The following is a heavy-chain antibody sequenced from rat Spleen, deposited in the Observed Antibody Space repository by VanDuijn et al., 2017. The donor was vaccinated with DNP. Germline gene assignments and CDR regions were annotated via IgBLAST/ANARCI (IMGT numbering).Heavy chain of an antibody. J-gene: IGHJ2*01. V-gene: IGHV5-20*01. Sequence: EVQLVESGGGLVQPGRSLKLSCAASGFTFSDYYMAWVRQPPTKGLEWVASISYDGGNTYYRDSVKGRFTISRDNAKSSLYLHMDSLRSEDTATYYCTKDLHWYAMDAWGQGVMVTVSS. CDR2: ISYDGGNT. CDR1: GFTFSDYY. CDR3: TKDLHWYAMDA. D-gene: IGHD1-1*01.